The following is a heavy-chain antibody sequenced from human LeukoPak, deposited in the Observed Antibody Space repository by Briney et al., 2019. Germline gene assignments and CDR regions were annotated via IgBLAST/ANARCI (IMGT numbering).Heavy chain of an antibody. J-gene: IGHJ5*01. D-gene: IGHD2-2*01. CDR3: AKEPREYCSSTSCPIWFDS. Sequence: GGSLRLSCAASGFTFNNYAMSWVRQAPGKGLEWVSAISTSGGTAYYADSAKGRSTISRDNSENTLFLQIYSLRAEDTAVYYCAKEPREYCSSTSCPIWFDSWGQGTLVTVSS. V-gene: IGHV3-23*01. CDR2: ISTSGGTA. CDR1: GFTFNNYA.